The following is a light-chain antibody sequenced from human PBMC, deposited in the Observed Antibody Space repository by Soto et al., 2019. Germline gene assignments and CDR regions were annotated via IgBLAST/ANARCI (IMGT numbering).Light chain of an antibody. Sequence: QAVVTQEPSFSVSPGGTVTLTCGLSSGSVSTSYYPSRYQQTPGQAPRTLIYNTNTRSSGVPDRFSGSIFGSKAALTITGAQADDESDYYCVLYMGSGISVFGGGTKLTVL. CDR2: NTN. V-gene: IGLV8-61*01. CDR1: SGSVSTSYY. J-gene: IGLJ3*02. CDR3: VLYMGSGISV.